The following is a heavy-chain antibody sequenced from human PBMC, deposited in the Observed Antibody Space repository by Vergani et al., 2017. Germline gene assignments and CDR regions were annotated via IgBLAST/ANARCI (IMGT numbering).Heavy chain of an antibody. V-gene: IGHV3-21*01. J-gene: IGHJ6*02. CDR3: ARDSGAPRYSYGSDYDYDGMDV. Sequence: EVQLVESGGGLVKPGGSLRLSCAASGFTFSSYSMNWVRQAPGKGLEWVSSISSSSSYIYYADSVKGRFTISRDNAKNSLYLQMNSLRAEDTAVYYCARDSGAPRYSYGSDYDYDGMDVWGQGP. CDR2: ISSSSSYI. D-gene: IGHD5-18*01. CDR1: GFTFSSYS.